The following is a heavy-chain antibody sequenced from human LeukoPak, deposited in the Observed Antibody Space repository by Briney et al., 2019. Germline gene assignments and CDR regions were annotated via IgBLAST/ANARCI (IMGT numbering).Heavy chain of an antibody. D-gene: IGHD1-26*01. CDR2: VHLSGAT. CDR1: GGSITTTNW. Sequence: PSETLSLTCAVSGGSITTTNWWSWVRQPPGKGLEWIGEVHLSGATNYNPSLESRVSMSIDKSKNHLSLEVTSVTAADTAIYYCTREGGAFSPFGFWGQGTLLTVSS. V-gene: IGHV4-4*02. CDR3: TREGGAFSPFGF. J-gene: IGHJ4*02.